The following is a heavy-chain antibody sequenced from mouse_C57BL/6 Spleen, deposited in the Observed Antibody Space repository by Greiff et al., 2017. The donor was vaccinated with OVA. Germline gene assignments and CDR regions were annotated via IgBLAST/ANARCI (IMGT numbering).Heavy chain of an antibody. Sequence: VQLQQSGAELVRPGASVTLSCKASGYTFTDYEMHWVKQTPVHGLEWIGAIDPETGGTAYNQKLKGKAILTADKSTSTAYMELRSLTSEDSAVYYCTIGSNRLTGFAYWGQGTLVTVSA. V-gene: IGHV1-15*01. J-gene: IGHJ3*01. D-gene: IGHD3-3*01. CDR3: TIGSNRLTGFAY. CDR1: GYTFTDYE. CDR2: IDPETGGT.